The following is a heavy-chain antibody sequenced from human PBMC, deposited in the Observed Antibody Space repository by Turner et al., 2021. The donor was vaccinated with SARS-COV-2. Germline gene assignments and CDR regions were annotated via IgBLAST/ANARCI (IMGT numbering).Heavy chain of an antibody. Sequence: QVQLQESGSGLVRPSETLSLTCTVSGGSISSKSWSWIRQSPGRGLEWIGYFNKIGSIDYNPTLRSRVTISVDTSKNQLSLNLISMTAADTAVYYCARHQGSTSGYDHGMNVWGQGTAVIVSS. J-gene: IGHJ6*02. V-gene: IGHV4-59*08. CDR1: GGSISSKS. D-gene: IGHD1-1*01. CDR2: FNKIGSI. CDR3: ARHQGSTSGYDHGMNV.